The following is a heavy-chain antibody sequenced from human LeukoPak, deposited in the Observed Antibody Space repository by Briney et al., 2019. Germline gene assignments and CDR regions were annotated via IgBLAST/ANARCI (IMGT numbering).Heavy chain of an antibody. CDR3: ARDLGYYGPRYGMDV. J-gene: IGHJ6*02. CDR1: GDSISDYY. Sequence: SETLSLTCTVSGDSISDYYWSWIRQPPGKGLEWIGYIHYSGSTNYSPSLKGRVTISVDTSKRQFSLNLTSVTAADTAVYYCARDLGYYGPRYGMDVWGQGTTVTVSS. V-gene: IGHV4-59*01. CDR2: IHYSGST. D-gene: IGHD3-10*01.